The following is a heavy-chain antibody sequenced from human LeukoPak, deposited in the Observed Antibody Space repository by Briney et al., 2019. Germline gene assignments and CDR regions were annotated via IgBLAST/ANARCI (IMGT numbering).Heavy chain of an antibody. V-gene: IGHV4-61*08. J-gene: IGHJ4*02. Sequence: SETLSLTCTVSGGSISSGDYYWSWIRQPPGKGLEWIGYIYYSGSTNYNPSLKSRVTISVDTSKNQFSLKLNSVTAADTAVYYCARDRYSSACYDSWGQGTLVTVSS. D-gene: IGHD6-19*01. CDR1: GGSISSGDYY. CDR3: ARDRYSSACYDS. CDR2: IYYSGST.